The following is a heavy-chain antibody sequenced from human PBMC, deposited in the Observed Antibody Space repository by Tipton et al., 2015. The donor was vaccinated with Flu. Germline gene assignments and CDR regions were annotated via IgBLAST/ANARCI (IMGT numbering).Heavy chain of an antibody. V-gene: IGHV1-18*01. CDR2: VAADNSYT. J-gene: IGHJ4*01. CDR3: ARGSGYAGDY. D-gene: IGHD5-12*01. Sequence: QSGAEVKRPGASVKVSCKASGYTFASYGTSWVRQAPGQGLEWMGWVAADNSYTRYAEDFQDRVTMTADTSTSTAYVELRSLRSDDTAVYYCARGSGYAGDYWGQGTLVTVSS. CDR1: GYTFASYG.